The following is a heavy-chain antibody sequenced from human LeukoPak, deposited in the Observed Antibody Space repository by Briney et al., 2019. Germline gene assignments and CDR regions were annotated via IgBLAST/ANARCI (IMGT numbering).Heavy chain of an antibody. V-gene: IGHV1-2*02. CDR3: ASSFYRQTDA. D-gene: IGHD3-16*02. CDR2: INSKTGDT. CDR1: GYSVSGYF. J-gene: IGHJ5*02. Sequence: ASVKVSCKASGYSVSGYFVHWVRQALGQGLEWLGWINSKTGDTNYAQKFQGRVVMTMDTAISTANLDLSRLTSDDTAMYYCASSFYRQTDAWGQGSLVTVSS.